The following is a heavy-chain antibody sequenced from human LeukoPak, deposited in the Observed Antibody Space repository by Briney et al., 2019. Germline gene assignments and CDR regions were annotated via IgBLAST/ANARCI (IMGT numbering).Heavy chain of an antibody. CDR2: ISSSSSSTI. CDR3: ARFPGYDYYYGMDV. J-gene: IGHJ6*02. V-gene: IGHV3-48*01. CDR1: GFTFSSYS. D-gene: IGHD2-15*01. Sequence: GGSLRLSCAASGFTFSSYSMNWVRQAPGKGLEWVSYISSSSSSTIYYADSVKGRFTISRDNAKNSLYLQMNSLRAEDTAVYYCARFPGYDYYYGMDVWGQGTTVTVSS.